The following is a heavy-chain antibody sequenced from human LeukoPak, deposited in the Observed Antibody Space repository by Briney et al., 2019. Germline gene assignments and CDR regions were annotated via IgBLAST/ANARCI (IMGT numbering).Heavy chain of an antibody. CDR3: ARGGRWLQFRD. CDR2: INHSGST. V-gene: IGHV4-34*01. CDR1: GGSFSGYY. Sequence: PLETLSLTCAVYGGSFSGYYWSWIRQPPGKGLEWIGEINHSGSTNYNPSLKSRVTISVDTFKNQFSLKLSSVTAADTAVYYCARGGRWLQFRDWGQGTLVTVSS. J-gene: IGHJ4*02. D-gene: IGHD5-24*01.